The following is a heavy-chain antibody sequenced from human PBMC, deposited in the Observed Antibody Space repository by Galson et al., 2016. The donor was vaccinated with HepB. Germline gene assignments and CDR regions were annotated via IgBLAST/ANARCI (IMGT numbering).Heavy chain of an antibody. D-gene: IGHD6-6*01. Sequence: SVKVSCKASRGTFRNYAVSWVRQAPGQGLEWMGGITPMSGTTNYAQKFQGRVIIIVDKSTSTAYMELSSLRSEDTAVYYCAREEYTTSSPYYYGMDVGGQGTTVTVSS. V-gene: IGHV1-69*06. CDR1: RGTFRNYA. CDR3: AREEYTTSSPYYYGMDV. J-gene: IGHJ6*02. CDR2: ITPMSGTT.